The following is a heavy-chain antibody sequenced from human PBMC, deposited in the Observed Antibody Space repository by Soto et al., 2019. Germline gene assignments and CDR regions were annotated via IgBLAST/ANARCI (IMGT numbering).Heavy chain of an antibody. V-gene: IGHV1-2*04. D-gene: IGHD5-18*01. CDR2: INPNSGGT. CDR3: ARDRGYSYGYDY. CDR1: GYTFTGYY. Sequence: ASVKVSCKASGYTFTGYYMHWVRQAPGQGLEWMGWINPNSGGTNYAQKFQGWVTMTRDTSISTAYMELSRLRSDDAAVYYCARDRGYSYGYDYWGQGTLVTVSS. J-gene: IGHJ4*02.